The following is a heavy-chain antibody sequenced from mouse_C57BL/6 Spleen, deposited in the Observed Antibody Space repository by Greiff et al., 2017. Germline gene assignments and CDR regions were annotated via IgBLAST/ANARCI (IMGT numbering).Heavy chain of an antibody. CDR3: ARVLDGYYDYVGFAY. CDR2: ISSGSSTI. J-gene: IGHJ3*01. V-gene: IGHV5-17*01. D-gene: IGHD2-3*01. CDR1: GFTFSDYG. Sequence: EVQLMESGGGLVKPGGSLKLSCAASGFTFSDYGMHWVRQAPEKGLEWVAYISSGSSTIYYADTVKGRFTISRDNAKNTLFLQMTSLRSEDTAMYYCARVLDGYYDYVGFAYWGQGTLVTVSA.